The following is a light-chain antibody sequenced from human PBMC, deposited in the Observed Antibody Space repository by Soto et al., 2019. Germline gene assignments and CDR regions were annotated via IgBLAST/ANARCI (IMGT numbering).Light chain of an antibody. CDR3: QVWESSGDQVV. CDR1: NIGSKS. V-gene: IGLV3-21*02. Sequence: SYELTQTSSVSVAPGQTAKINCGGNNIGSKSVHWYQQKAGQAPVLVVHDDSDRPSGIPERFSGSNSANTATLTISRVEAGDEADYYCQVWESSGDQVVFAGGTKVTVL. CDR2: DDS. J-gene: IGLJ2*01.